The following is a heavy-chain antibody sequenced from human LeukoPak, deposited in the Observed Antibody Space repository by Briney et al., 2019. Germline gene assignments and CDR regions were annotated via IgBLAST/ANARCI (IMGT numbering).Heavy chain of an antibody. CDR2: IYYSGST. CDR1: GGSISSSSYY. J-gene: IGHJ5*02. CDR3: ARLFEYSSSSGSDNWFDP. Sequence: SETLSLTCTVSGGSISSSSYYWGWIRQPPGKGLEWIGSIYYSGSTYYNPSLKSRVTISVDTSKNQFSLKLSSVTAADTAVYYCARLFEYSSSSGSDNWFDPWGQGTLVTVSS. V-gene: IGHV4-39*07. D-gene: IGHD6-6*01.